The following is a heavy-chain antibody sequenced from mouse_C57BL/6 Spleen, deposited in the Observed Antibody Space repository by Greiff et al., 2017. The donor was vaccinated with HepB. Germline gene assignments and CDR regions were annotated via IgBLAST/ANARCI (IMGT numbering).Heavy chain of an antibody. CDR3: ARDKDYAMDY. J-gene: IGHJ4*01. CDR2: ISYDGSN. CDR1: GYSITSGYY. V-gene: IGHV3-6*01. Sequence: DVQLQESGPGLVKPSQSLSLTCSVPGYSITSGYYWNWIRQFPGNKLEWMGYISYDGSNNYNPSLKNRISITRDTSKNQFFLKLNSVTTEDAATYYCARDKDYAMDYWGQGTSVTVSS.